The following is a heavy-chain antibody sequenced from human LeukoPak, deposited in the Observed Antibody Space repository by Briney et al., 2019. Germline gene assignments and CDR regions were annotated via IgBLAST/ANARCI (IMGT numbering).Heavy chain of an antibody. D-gene: IGHD3-10*01. CDR2: INPSGGST. J-gene: IGHJ4*02. CDR1: GYTFTSYY. CDR3: ASHGTYGSGSYYNDLFLGY. V-gene: IGHV1-46*01. Sequence: GASVKVSCKASGYTFTSYYMHWVRQAPGQGLEWMGIINPSGGSTSYAQKFQGRVTMTRDTSTSTVYMELSSLRSEDTAVYYCASHGTYGSGSYYNDLFLGYWGPGTLVTVSS.